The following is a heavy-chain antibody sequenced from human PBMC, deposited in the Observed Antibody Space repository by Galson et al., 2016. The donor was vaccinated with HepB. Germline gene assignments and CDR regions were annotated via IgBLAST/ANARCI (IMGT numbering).Heavy chain of an antibody. D-gene: IGHD3-10*02. CDR2: ISAYNGNT. CDR3: ARAPPMWARGDEYGMDV. J-gene: IGHJ6*02. Sequence: SVKVSCKASGYTFTSYGINWVRQAPGQGLEWMGWISAYNGNTNYEQKLQGRVTMTKDTSTSTAYMERRSLRSDDTAVYYCARAPPMWARGDEYGMDVWGQGTTVTVSS. V-gene: IGHV1-18*04. CDR1: GYTFTSYG.